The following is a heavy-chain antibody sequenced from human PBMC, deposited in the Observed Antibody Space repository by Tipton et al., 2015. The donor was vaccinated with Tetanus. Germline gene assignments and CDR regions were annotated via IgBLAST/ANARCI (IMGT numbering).Heavy chain of an antibody. D-gene: IGHD6-13*01. V-gene: IGHV3-53*01. J-gene: IGHJ4*02. CDR3: ARDPTAAGKYGGGY. Sequence: QLVQSGGGLIQPGGSLRLSCAASGFTVSSNYMSWVRQAPGKGLEWVSVIYSGGSTYYADSVKGRFTISRDNSKNTLYLQMNSLRAEDTAVYYCARDPTAAGKYGGGYWGQGTLVTVSS. CDR2: IYSGGST. CDR1: GFTVSSNY.